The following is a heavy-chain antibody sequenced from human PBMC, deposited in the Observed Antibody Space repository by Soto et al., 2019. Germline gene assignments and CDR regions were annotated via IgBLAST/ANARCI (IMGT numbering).Heavy chain of an antibody. CDR3: ARDLRGSIYVFDY. Sequence: LRLSCTTSGFTFGDYTMGWVRQAPGKGLEWVGFIRSKGFGGTTEYAASVKGRFTISRDDSKSIAYLQMSSLKTEDTAVYYFARDLRGSIYVFDYWGQGALVTVSS. V-gene: IGHV3-49*04. CDR2: IRSKGFGGTT. J-gene: IGHJ4*02. CDR1: GFTFGDYT. D-gene: IGHD3-10*02.